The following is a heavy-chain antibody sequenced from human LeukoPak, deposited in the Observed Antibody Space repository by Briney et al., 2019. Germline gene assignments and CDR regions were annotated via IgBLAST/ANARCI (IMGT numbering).Heavy chain of an antibody. J-gene: IGHJ4*02. CDR1: GFMFSNFA. D-gene: IGHD2-2*01. Sequence: GGSLRLSCAASGFMFSNFAMSWVRQAPGKGLEWVSTIYYSGGNTYSADSVKGRFTISRDNAKNTLYLQMNSLRAEDTAVYYCAKDQGQAVVPRRFDYWGQGTLVTVFS. CDR2: IYYSGGNT. V-gene: IGHV3-23*01. CDR3: AKDQGQAVVPRRFDY.